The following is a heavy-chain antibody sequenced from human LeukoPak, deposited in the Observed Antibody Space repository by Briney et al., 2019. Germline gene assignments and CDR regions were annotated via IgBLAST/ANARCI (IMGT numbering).Heavy chain of an antibody. CDR2: IYHDGNT. V-gene: IGHV4-4*02. J-gene: IGHJ4*02. Sequence: SETLSLTCGVSGGSINSGDWWTWVRQPPGKGLEWIGEIYHDGNTYYNPSLESRATISVDTSKNQFSLKLSSVTAADTAVYYCARGNYVGSSSGYYFEYWGQGTLVTVSS. CDR1: GGSINSGDW. CDR3: ARGNYVGSSSGYYFEY. D-gene: IGHD6-6*01.